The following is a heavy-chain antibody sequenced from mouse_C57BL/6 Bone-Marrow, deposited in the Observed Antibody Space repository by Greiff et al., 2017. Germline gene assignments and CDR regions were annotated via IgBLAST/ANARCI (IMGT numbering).Heavy chain of an antibody. CDR3: ARGGFLDYSNDLYAMDY. V-gene: IGHV1-61*01. Sequence: QVQLQQPGAELVRPGSSVKLSCKASGYTFTSYWMDWVKQRPGQGLEWIGDIYPSDSETHYNQKFKDKATLTVDKSSSTAYMQLSSLTSEDSAVSYCARGGFLDYSNDLYAMDYWGQGTSVTVSS. CDR2: IYPSDSET. J-gene: IGHJ4*01. D-gene: IGHD2-12*01. CDR1: GYTFTSYW.